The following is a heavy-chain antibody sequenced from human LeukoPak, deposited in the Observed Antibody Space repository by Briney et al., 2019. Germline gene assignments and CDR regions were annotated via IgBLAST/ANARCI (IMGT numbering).Heavy chain of an antibody. V-gene: IGHV4-34*01. Sequence: SETLSLTCAVYGGSFSGYYWSWIRQPPGKGVEWIGEINHSGSTNYNPSLKSRVTISVDTSKNQFSLKLSSVTAADTAVYYCARGEYSSGWSFDYWGQGTLVTVSS. CDR1: GGSFSGYY. CDR3: ARGEYSSGWSFDY. J-gene: IGHJ4*02. D-gene: IGHD6-19*01. CDR2: INHSGST.